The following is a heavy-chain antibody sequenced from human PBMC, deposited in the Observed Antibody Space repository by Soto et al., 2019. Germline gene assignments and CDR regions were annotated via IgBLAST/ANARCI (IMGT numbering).Heavy chain of an antibody. J-gene: IGHJ6*02. CDR1: GGSISSGGYY. CDR2: IYYSGST. Sequence: SETLSLTCTVSGGSISSGGYYWSWIRQHPGKGLEWIGYIYYSGSTYYNPSLKSRVTISVDTSKNQFSLKLSSVTAADTAVYYCARDASRAALYYYGMDVWGQGTTVTVSS. CDR3: ARDASRAALYYYGMDV. V-gene: IGHV4-31*03. D-gene: IGHD6-13*01.